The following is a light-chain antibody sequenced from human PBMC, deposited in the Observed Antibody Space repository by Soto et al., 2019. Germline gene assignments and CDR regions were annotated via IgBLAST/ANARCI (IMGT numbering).Light chain of an antibody. CDR3: QQYKNWPPYT. V-gene: IGKV3-15*01. J-gene: IGKJ2*01. CDR1: KSVSSN. CDR2: GAS. Sequence: IVMTQPPDTLSVSPGERATLSCRSSKSVSSNLAWYQQKPGQAPRLLIYGASTRATGIPARFSGSGSGTEFTLTIGSLQSEDFAVYYCQQYKNWPPYTFGKGTKLEIK.